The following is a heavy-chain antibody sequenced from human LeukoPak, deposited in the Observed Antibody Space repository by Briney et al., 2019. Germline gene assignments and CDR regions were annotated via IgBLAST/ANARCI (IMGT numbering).Heavy chain of an antibody. Sequence: SETLSLTCTVSGGSISGYYWSWIRQPPGKGLEWIGYIYDSGSTNYNPSLKSRVTISVDTSKNQFSLKLSSVTAADTAVYYCAREYYDILTGYYTDWFDPWGQGTLVTVSS. CDR3: AREYYDILTGYYTDWFDP. V-gene: IGHV4-59*12. CDR1: GGSISGYY. J-gene: IGHJ5*02. D-gene: IGHD3-9*01. CDR2: IYDSGST.